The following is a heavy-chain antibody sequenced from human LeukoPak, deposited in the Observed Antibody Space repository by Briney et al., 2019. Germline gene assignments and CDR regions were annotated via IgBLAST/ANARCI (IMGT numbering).Heavy chain of an antibody. V-gene: IGHV3-66*01. D-gene: IGHD6-19*01. Sequence: GGSLRLSCAASGFIVSENYMSWVRQAPGKGLEWVSTVYSGGLTFYADPVKGRFTISRDNSRNTLYLQMSSLRAEDTAVYYCVRDRWPGLGDFWGQGTTATVSS. CDR1: GFIVSENY. CDR2: VYSGGLT. CDR3: VRDRWPGLGDF. J-gene: IGHJ6*02.